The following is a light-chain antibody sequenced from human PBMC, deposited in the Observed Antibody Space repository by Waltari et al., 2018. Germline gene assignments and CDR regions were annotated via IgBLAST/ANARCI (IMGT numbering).Light chain of an antibody. V-gene: IGLV2-8*01. J-gene: IGLJ1*01. CDR2: EVS. CDR3: SSYAGSTYV. CDR1: STDVGCYQY. Sequence: QSALTQPPSASGSPGQSVTISCTGTSTDVGCYQYVTWYQHPPGKAPKVMIYEVSKRPSGVPDRFSGSKSGNTASLTVSGLQAEDEADYYCSSYAGSTYVFGTGTKVTVL.